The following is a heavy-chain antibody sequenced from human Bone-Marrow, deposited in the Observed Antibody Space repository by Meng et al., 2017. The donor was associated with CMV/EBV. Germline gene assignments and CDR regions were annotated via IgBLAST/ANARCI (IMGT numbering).Heavy chain of an antibody. CDR1: GFTFRSYS. J-gene: IGHJ6*02. V-gene: IGHV3-30*04. CDR2: ISYDGSLK. Sequence: GESLKISCAASGFTFRSYSMHWVRQTPGKGLEWVAVISYDGSLKYYGDSVKGRITISRDNSKNTVYLQVDSLRTEDSAVYYCARDDGRFGEFLNYYYGMDVWGQGTTVPVSS. D-gene: IGHD3-10*01. CDR3: ARDDGRFGEFLNYYYGMDV.